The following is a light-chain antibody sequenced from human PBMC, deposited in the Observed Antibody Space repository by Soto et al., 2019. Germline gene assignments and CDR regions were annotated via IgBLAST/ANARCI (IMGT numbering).Light chain of an antibody. CDR3: QQRTNWPA. CDR2: DAS. V-gene: IGKV3-11*01. CDR1: QNVRSY. J-gene: IGKJ5*01. Sequence: VVLTQSTVTLSLSPGERATLSCRASQNVRSYLAWYQQKPGQAPRLLIYDASNRATGVPARFSGSGSGTDFTLTISSLEPEDFAVYYCQQRTNWPAFGQGTRLEIK.